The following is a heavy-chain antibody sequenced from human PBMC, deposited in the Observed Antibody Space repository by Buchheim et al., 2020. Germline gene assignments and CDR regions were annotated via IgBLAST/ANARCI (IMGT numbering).Heavy chain of an antibody. CDR3: AGGVLLWFGEDPGNWFDP. V-gene: IGHV3-30*03. D-gene: IGHD3-10*01. CDR2: ISYDGSNK. J-gene: IGHJ5*02. CDR1: GFTFSSYG. Sequence: QVQLVESGGGVVQPGRSLRLSCAASGFTFSSYGMHWVRQAPGKGLEWVAVISYDGSNKYYADSVKGRFTISRDNSKNTLYLQMNSLRAEDTAVYYCAGGVLLWFGEDPGNWFDPWGQGTL.